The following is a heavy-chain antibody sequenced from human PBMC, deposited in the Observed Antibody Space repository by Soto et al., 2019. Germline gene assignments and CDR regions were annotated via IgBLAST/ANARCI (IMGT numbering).Heavy chain of an antibody. CDR3: ARVPYYSGSETVYTDAFDM. D-gene: IGHD3-10*01. CDR1: GYTFTNYD. J-gene: IGHJ3*02. CDR2: MNPNSGNT. V-gene: IGHV1-8*01. Sequence: GASVKVSCKASGYTFTNYDMNWLRQAPGQGLEWMGWMNPNSGNTGYVQKFQGRVTMTRDNSKTTAYMELSSLRSEDTAVYYCARVPYYSGSETVYTDAFDMWGQGTVVTVSS.